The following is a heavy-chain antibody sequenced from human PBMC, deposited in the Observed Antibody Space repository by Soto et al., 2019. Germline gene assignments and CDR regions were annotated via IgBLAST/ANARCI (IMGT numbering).Heavy chain of an antibody. D-gene: IGHD3-22*01. CDR1: GGSISSGGYY. CDR3: ASTMTTPYYDAFDI. V-gene: IGHV4-31*03. J-gene: IGHJ3*02. CDR2: IYYSGST. Sequence: SETLSLSCTVCGGSISSGGYYGSCIRQHPGKGLEWIGYIYYSGSTYYNPSLKIRVTISVDTSKNQFSLKLSSVTDADTAVYYCASTMTTPYYDAFDIRGQGTMITVS.